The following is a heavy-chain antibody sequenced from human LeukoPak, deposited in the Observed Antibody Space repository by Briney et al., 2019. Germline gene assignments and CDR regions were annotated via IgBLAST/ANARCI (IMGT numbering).Heavy chain of an antibody. CDR1: RHPISSGLYS. CDR2: IYYSGST. D-gene: IGHD2-2*01. CDR3: ARVGIVVVPAATGAFDI. Sequence: SETLSLTCTIPRHPISSGLYSSSCITQPPVKGLEWLGYIYYSGSTYYKPSLKSRVTISVDTSKNQFSLKLSSVTAADTAVYYCARVGIVVVPAATGAFDIWGQGTMVTVSS. V-gene: IGHV4-30-4*01. J-gene: IGHJ3*02.